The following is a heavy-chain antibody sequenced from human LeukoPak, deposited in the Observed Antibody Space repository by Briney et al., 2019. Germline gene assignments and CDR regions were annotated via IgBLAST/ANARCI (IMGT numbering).Heavy chain of an antibody. CDR2: IRYDGSNK. CDR1: GFTFSSYG. CDR3: ARMGAAGTSGMDV. J-gene: IGHJ6*02. D-gene: IGHD6-13*01. V-gene: IGHV3-30*02. Sequence: GGSLRLSCAASGFTFSSYGMHWVRQAPGKGLEGVAFIRYDGSNKYYADSVKGRFTISRDNSKNTLYLQMNSLRAEDTAVYYCARMGAAGTSGMDVWGQGTTVTVSS.